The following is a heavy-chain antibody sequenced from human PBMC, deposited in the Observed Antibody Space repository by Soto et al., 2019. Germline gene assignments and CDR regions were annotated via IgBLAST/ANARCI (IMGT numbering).Heavy chain of an antibody. CDR2: IYPGDSDT. CDR1: GYAFTSYW. D-gene: IGHD2-2*01. CDR3: ARGYCTTTICDPWFDP. J-gene: IGHJ5*02. Sequence: GESLKISCTGIGYAFTSYWIAWVRQMPGKGLEWVGIIYPGDSDTRYSPSFQGQVTISVDKSITTAYLQWSSLKASDTAMYYCARGYCTTTICDPWFDPWGQGTLVTVSS. V-gene: IGHV5-51*01.